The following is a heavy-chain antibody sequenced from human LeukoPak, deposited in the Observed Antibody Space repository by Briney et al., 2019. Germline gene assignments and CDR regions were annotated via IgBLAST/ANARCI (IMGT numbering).Heavy chain of an antibody. Sequence: GGSLRLSCAASGFTFSLYAMTWVRQAPGKGLEWVSSIIGSSGVTYNADSVKGRFTISRDNSKNTLYLQMNSLRAEDTAVYYCAKDPEYLSNYWGQGTLVTVTS. V-gene: IGHV3-23*01. CDR2: IIGSSGVT. CDR1: GFTFSLYA. J-gene: IGHJ4*02. D-gene: IGHD6-6*01. CDR3: AKDPEYLSNY.